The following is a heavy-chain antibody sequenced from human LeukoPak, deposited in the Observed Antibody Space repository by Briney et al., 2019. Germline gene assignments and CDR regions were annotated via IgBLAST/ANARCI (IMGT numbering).Heavy chain of an antibody. CDR3: AKGDCSSTTCYPAGDWFDS. Sequence: HPGGSLRLSCTASGFTFTNYGIHWVRQAPGKGLEWVAFIQYDGGNKYYADSVKGRFTISRDNSKNTVHLQMNSLRTEDTAVYYCAKGDCSSTTCYPAGDWFDSWGQGTLVTVSS. D-gene: IGHD2-2*01. CDR1: GFTFTNYG. J-gene: IGHJ5*01. CDR2: IQYDGGNK. V-gene: IGHV3-30*02.